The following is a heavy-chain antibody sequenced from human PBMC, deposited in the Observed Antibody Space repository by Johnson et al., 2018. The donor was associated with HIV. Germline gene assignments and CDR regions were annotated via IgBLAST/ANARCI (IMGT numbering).Heavy chain of an antibody. CDR3: ATLTVRSRAFDI. CDR1: GFTFSSSA. J-gene: IGHJ3*02. CDR2: LSYDGSSS. Sequence: QMLLVESGGGVVQPGRSLRLSCAASGFTFSSSALHWVRQAPGKGLEWVAVLSYDGSSSSYADSVKGRFTVSRDNAKRSLYLQLSNLRAEDTALYYCATLTVRSRAFDIWGQGTMVTVSS. V-gene: IGHV3-30*04. D-gene: IGHD4-17*01.